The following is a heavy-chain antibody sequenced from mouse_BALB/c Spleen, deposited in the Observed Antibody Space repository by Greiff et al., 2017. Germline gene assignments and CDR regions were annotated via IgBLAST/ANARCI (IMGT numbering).Heavy chain of an antibody. V-gene: IGHV5-6-3*01. Sequence: EVQGVESGGGLVQPGGSLKLSCAASGFTFSSYGMSWVRQTPDKRLELVATINSNGGSTYYPDSVKGRFTISRDNAKNTLYLQMSSLKSEDTAMYYCARDYYRKYFDVWGAGTTVTVSS. J-gene: IGHJ1*01. CDR3: ARDYYRKYFDV. D-gene: IGHD2-12*01. CDR1: GFTFSSYG. CDR2: INSNGGST.